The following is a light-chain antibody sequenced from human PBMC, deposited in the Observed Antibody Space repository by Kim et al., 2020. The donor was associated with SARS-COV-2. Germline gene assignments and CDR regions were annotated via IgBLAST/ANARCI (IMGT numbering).Light chain of an antibody. CDR1: QSIRFD. V-gene: IGKV3-15*01. Sequence: SPGERVTLSCRASQSIRFDLAWYQQKPGQPPRLLIYDVATRAAGTPARFSGSGSGTEFTLTISSLQSEDVAIYYCQHYNNWPPWTFGQGTKVDIK. J-gene: IGKJ1*01. CDR3: QHYNNWPPWT. CDR2: DVA.